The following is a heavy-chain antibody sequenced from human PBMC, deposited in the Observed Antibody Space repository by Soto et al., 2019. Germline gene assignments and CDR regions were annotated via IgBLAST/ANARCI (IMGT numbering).Heavy chain of an antibody. J-gene: IGHJ4*02. V-gene: IGHV3-21*01. CDR1: GFTFSSYS. Sequence: GGSLRLSCAASGFTFSSYSMNWVRQAPGKGLEWVSSISSSSSYIYYADSVKGRFTISRDNAKNSLYLQMNSLRAEDTAVYYCASDTIFGVVIRYFDYWGEGTLVTVSS. D-gene: IGHD3-3*01. CDR2: ISSSSSYI. CDR3: ASDTIFGVVIRYFDY.